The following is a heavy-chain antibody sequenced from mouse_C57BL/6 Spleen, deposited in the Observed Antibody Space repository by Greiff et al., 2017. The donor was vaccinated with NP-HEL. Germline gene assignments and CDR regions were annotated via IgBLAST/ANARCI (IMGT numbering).Heavy chain of an antibody. D-gene: IGHD2-2*01. CDR1: GFSLTSYG. J-gene: IGHJ4*01. CDR3: AGWGLRRAMDY. CDR2: IWRGGST. Sequence: VKLVESGPGLVQPSQSLSITCTVSGFSLTSYGVHWVRQSPGKGLEWLGVIWRGGSTDYNAAFISRLSISKDNSKSQVFFKMNSLQADDTAIYYCAGWGLRRAMDYWGQGTSVTVSS. V-gene: IGHV2-2*01.